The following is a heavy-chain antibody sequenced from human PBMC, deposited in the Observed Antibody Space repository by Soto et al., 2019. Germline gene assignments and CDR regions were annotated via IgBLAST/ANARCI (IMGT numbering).Heavy chain of an antibody. J-gene: IGHJ4*02. CDR2: ITSSGSTI. CDR1: GFTFSSSE. V-gene: IGHV3-48*03. Sequence: GGSLRLSCAASGFTFSSSEMNWVRQAPGKGLEWISYITSSGSTIYYADSVKGRFTISRDNAKNSLYLQMNSLRAEDMAVYYCASSTVMGNWGQGTLVTVSS. CDR3: ASSTVMGN. D-gene: IGHD5-18*01.